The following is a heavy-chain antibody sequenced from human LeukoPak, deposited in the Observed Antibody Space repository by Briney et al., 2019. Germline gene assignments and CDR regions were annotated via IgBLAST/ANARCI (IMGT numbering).Heavy chain of an antibody. D-gene: IGHD3-22*01. CDR1: GFTFSSYS. V-gene: IGHV3-21*01. CDR3: AREYYYASSGYSRSGYYYYMDV. J-gene: IGHJ6*03. Sequence: GGSLRLSCAASGFTFSSYSMYWVRQAPGKGRGWVSSISISSSYIYYADPVKGRFTISRDNAKNSLYLQMNRLRHADTAVYYCAREYYYASSGYSRSGYYYYMDVWGKGTTVTVSS. CDR2: ISISSSYI.